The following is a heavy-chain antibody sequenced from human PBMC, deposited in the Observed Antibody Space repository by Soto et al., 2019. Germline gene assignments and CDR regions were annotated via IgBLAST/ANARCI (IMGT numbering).Heavy chain of an antibody. J-gene: IGHJ1*01. CDR3: ARYSSSWSKYLQL. Sequence: ASETLSLTCTVSGGSISSGGYSWSWIRQPPGKGLEWIGDINHSESTNYKPSLKSRVTLSVDTSKNQFSLKLNSVIAADTGVYYCARYSSSWSKYLQLWGRGTLVTVSS. D-gene: IGHD6-13*01. CDR2: INHSEST. CDR1: GGSISSGGYS. V-gene: IGHV4-30-2*01.